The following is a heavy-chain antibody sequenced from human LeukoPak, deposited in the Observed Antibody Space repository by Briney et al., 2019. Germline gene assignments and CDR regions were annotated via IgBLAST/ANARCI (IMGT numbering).Heavy chain of an antibody. Sequence: SETLSLTCAVYGGSFSGYYWSWIRQPPGKGLEWIGEINHSGSTNYNPSLKSRVTISVDTSKNQFSLKLSSVTAADTAVYYCASDSIAARCPDYWGQGTLVTVSS. J-gene: IGHJ4*02. CDR2: INHSGST. D-gene: IGHD6-6*01. CDR1: GGSFSGYY. CDR3: ASDSIAARCPDY. V-gene: IGHV4-34*01.